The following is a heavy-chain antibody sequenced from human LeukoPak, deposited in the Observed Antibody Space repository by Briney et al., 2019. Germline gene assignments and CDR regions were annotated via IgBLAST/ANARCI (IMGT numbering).Heavy chain of an antibody. Sequence: PGGSLRLSCAASGFTFSSYAMSWVRQAPGKGLEWVSAISGSGGSTYYADSAKGRFTISRDNSKNTLYLQMNSLRAEDTAVYYCARSSRYSSSSPTGYWGQGTLVTVSS. CDR1: GFTFSSYA. CDR3: ARSSRYSSSSPTGY. CDR2: ISGSGGST. J-gene: IGHJ4*02. V-gene: IGHV3-23*01. D-gene: IGHD6-6*01.